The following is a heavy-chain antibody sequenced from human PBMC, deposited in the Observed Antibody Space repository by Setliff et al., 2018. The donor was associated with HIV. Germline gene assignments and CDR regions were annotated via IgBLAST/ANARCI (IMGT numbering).Heavy chain of an antibody. CDR1: GGSFSCDSYY. CDR2: IYYSGST. D-gene: IGHD2-2*01. Sequence: PSETLSLTCSVSGGSFSCDSYYWGWIRQFPGKGLEWIGSIYYSGSTNYNPSLKSRVTISVDTSKNPFSLKLRSVTAADTAVYYCARGPSGRAPAPARAPHYYGLDLWGPETTVTVSS. CDR3: ARGPSGRAPAPARAPHYYGLDL. J-gene: IGHJ6*01. V-gene: IGHV4-61*03.